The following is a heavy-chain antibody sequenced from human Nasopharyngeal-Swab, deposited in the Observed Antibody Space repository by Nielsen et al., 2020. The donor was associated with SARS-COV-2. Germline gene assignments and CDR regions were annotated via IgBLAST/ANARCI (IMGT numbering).Heavy chain of an antibody. CDR2: ISSSSSYT. J-gene: IGHJ6*02. D-gene: IGHD4-17*01. CDR3: ARELPTDYYYGMDV. Sequence: VRQAPGKGLEWVSSISSSSSYTNNADSVKGRFTISRDNAKNSLYLQMNSLRAEDTAVYYCARELPTDYYYGMDVWGQGTTVTVSS. V-gene: IGHV3-21*04.